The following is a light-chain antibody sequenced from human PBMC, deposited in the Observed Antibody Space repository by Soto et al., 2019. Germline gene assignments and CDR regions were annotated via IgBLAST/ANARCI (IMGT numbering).Light chain of an antibody. J-gene: IGLJ1*01. CDR3: CSYAGSYTHYV. V-gene: IGLV2-11*01. CDR1: SSDVGGYNY. Sequence: QSALTQPRSVSGSPGQSITISCTVTSSDVGGYNYVSWYRQHPGKAPKLMIYDVSKRPSGVPDRFSGSKSGNTASLTISGLQAEDEADYYCCSYAGSYTHYVFGTGTKVTVL. CDR2: DVS.